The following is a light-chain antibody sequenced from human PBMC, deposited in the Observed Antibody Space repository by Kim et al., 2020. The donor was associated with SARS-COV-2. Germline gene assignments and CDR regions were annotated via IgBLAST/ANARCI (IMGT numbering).Light chain of an antibody. CDR3: QAWDSSTVI. V-gene: IGLV3-1*01. CDR1: KLEDKN. CDR2: QNA. J-gene: IGLJ2*01. Sequence: VSPGQTVSSTCSGDKLEDKNTCWYQQKPGQSPVMVIYQNAKRAPGIPERFSGSNSGNTVTLTISGAQAIDEADYYCQAWDSSTVIFGGGTQLTVL.